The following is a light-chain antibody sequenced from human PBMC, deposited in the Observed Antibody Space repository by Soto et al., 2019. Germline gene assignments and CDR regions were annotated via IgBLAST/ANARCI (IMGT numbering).Light chain of an antibody. CDR3: QQYDNSPIT. J-gene: IGKJ5*01. V-gene: IGKV3-20*01. Sequence: EIVLTQSPGILSLSPGERASLSCWASQSISSSFLAWYQQKPGQAPSLLIYGASSRATGIPDRFSGTGSETDFTLTISRLEPEDFAVYYCQQYDNSPITFGQGTRLEIK. CDR1: QSISSSF. CDR2: GAS.